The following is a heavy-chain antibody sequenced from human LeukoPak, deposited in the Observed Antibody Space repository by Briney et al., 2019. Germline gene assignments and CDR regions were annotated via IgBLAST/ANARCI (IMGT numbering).Heavy chain of an antibody. Sequence: PSETLSLTCTVSIGSISSGSYYWSWIRQPAGKGLEWIGRIYTSGSTNYNPSLKSRVTISVDTSKNQFSLKLSSVTAADTAVYYCARGSSYDSSGYQYWGQGTLVTVSS. CDR1: IGSISSGSYY. J-gene: IGHJ4*02. CDR3: ARGSSYDSSGYQY. CDR2: IYTSGST. D-gene: IGHD3-22*01. V-gene: IGHV4-61*02.